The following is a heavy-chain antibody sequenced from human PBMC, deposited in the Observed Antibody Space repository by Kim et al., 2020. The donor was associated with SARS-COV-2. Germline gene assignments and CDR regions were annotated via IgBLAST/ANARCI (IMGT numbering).Heavy chain of an antibody. CDR2: ISFGGVT. J-gene: IGHJ4*02. Sequence: GSLRLSCAASGFTFSNYGVSWVRQAPGKGLEWVSAISFGGVTDYADSVRGRFTTSRDNPKSTVYLQMNSLRAEDTAVYYCAGICGTTSCSDDYWGQGTLVTVSS. CDR3: AGICGTTSCSDDY. V-gene: IGHV3-23*01. D-gene: IGHD2-2*01. CDR1: GFTFSNYG.